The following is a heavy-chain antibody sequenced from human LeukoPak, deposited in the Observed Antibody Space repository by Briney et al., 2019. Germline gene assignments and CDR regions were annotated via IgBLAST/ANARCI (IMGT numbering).Heavy chain of an antibody. CDR3: ARPGGDY. J-gene: IGHJ4*02. CDR2: ISSNGGST. CDR1: GFTFSSYA. V-gene: IGHV3-64*01. Sequence: GGSLRLSCAASGFTFSSYAMHWVRQAPGKGLEYVSAISSNGGSTYYANSVKGRFTISRDNSKNTLYLQMGSLRAEDTAVYYCARPGGDYWGQGTLVTVSS. D-gene: IGHD3-16*01.